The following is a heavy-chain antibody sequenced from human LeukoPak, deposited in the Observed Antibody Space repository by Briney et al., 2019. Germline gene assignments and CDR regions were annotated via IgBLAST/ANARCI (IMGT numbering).Heavy chain of an antibody. CDR2: INHSGST. Sequence: SETLSLTCAVYGGSFSGYYWSWIRQPPGKGLEWIGEINHSGSTNYNPSLKSRVTISVDTSKNQFSLKLSSVTAADTAVYYCARGQYYYGSGSHYTHWGQGTLVTVSS. CDR3: ARGQYYYGSGSHYTH. CDR1: GGSFSGYY. J-gene: IGHJ1*01. V-gene: IGHV4-34*01. D-gene: IGHD3-10*01.